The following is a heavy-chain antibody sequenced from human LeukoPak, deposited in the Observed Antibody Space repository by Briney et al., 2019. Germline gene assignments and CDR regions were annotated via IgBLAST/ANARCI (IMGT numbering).Heavy chain of an antibody. CDR3: AINLGFWSGYYPPPYYFDY. J-gene: IGHJ4*02. D-gene: IGHD3-3*01. CDR2: MNPNSGNT. V-gene: IGHV1-8*03. Sequence: ASVKVSCKASGYTFTSYGISWVRQATGQGLEWMGWMNPNSGNTGYAQKFQGRVTVTRNTSISTAYMELSSLRSEDTAVYYCAINLGFWSGYYPPPYYFDYWGQGTLVTVSS. CDR1: GYTFTSYG.